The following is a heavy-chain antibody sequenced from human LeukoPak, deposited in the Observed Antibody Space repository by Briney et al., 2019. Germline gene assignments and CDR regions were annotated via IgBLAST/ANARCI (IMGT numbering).Heavy chain of an antibody. V-gene: IGHV3-30*04. Sequence: PGGSLRLSCAASGFTFSSYAMRWVRQAPGKGLEWVAVISYDGSNKYYADSVKGRFTISRDNSKNTLYLQMNSLRAEDTAVYYCASGFGYGDYVPGGFDYWGQGTLVTVSS. D-gene: IGHD4-17*01. CDR3: ASGFGYGDYVPGGFDY. J-gene: IGHJ4*02. CDR2: ISYDGSNK. CDR1: GFTFSSYA.